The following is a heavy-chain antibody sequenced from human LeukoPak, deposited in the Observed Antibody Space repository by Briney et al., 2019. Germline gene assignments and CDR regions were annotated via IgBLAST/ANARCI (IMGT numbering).Heavy chain of an antibody. CDR1: GGTFSSYP. Sequence: ASVKVSCKDSGGTFSSYPISWVRQAPRQGLEWMGGISAYNGNTNYAQNLQGRVTMTTDTSTSTAYMELRSLRSDDTAMYYCARMEMATAIFDYWGQGTLVTVSS. J-gene: IGHJ4*02. V-gene: IGHV1-18*01. CDR3: ARMEMATAIFDY. CDR2: ISAYNGNT. D-gene: IGHD5-24*01.